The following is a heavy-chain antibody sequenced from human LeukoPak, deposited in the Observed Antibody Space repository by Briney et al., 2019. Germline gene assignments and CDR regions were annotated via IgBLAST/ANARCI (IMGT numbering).Heavy chain of an antibody. J-gene: IGHJ5*02. D-gene: IGHD3-10*01. V-gene: IGHV1-69*04. CDR2: IIPILGIA. CDR1: GGTFSSYA. CDR3: ARATMVRGGPPNNWFDP. Sequence: ASVKLSCMASGGTFSSYAISWVRQAPGQGLEWMGRIIPILGIANYAQKFQGRVTITADKSTSTAYMELSSLRSEDTAVYYCARATMVRGGPPNNWFDPWGQGTLVADCS.